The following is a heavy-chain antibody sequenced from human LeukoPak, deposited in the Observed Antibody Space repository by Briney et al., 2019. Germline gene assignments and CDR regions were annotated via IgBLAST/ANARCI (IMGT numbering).Heavy chain of an antibody. Sequence: PSETLSLTCFVSGGSISSYFWNRIRQPPRKGLEWIGYIHYSGSTNYNPSLKSRVTISVDTSKNRLSLKLNSVTAADTAVYYCVRATAAGLNAFDFWGQGTMVTVSS. CDR2: IHYSGST. D-gene: IGHD6-13*01. CDR3: VRATAAGLNAFDF. J-gene: IGHJ3*01. CDR1: GGSISSYF. V-gene: IGHV4-59*01.